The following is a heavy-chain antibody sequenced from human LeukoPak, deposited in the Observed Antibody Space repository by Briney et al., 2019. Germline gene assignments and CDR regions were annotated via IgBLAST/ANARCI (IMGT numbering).Heavy chain of an antibody. CDR1: GFTFSSYA. J-gene: IGHJ4*02. Sequence: GRSLRLSCAASGFTFSSYAMHWIRQAPGKGLEWVAVISYDGSNKYYADSVKGRFTISRDNSKNTLYLQMNSLRTEDTAVYYCAKDLVYSGSPRFDYWGQGTLVTVSS. D-gene: IGHD5-12*01. CDR3: AKDLVYSGSPRFDY. CDR2: ISYDGSNK. V-gene: IGHV3-30*07.